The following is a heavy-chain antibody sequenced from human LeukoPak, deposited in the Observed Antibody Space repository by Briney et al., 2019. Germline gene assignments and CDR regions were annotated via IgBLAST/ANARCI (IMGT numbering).Heavy chain of an antibody. J-gene: IGHJ6*03. D-gene: IGHD2-2*01. Sequence: GASVKVSCKASGGTFSSYAISWVRQAPGQGLEWMGGIIPIFGTANYAQKFQGRVTITADESTSTAYMELSSLRSEDTAVYYCARAKPPNIVVVPAAMYYYYYMDVWGKGTTVTVSS. CDR2: IIPIFGTA. CDR1: GGTFSSYA. CDR3: ARAKPPNIVVVPAAMYYYYYMDV. V-gene: IGHV1-69*01.